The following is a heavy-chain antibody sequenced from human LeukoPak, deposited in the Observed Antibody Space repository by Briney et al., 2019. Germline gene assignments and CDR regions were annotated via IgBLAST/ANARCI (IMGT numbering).Heavy chain of an antibody. D-gene: IGHD2-8*02. CDR3: TRGTGTYYYGMDV. J-gene: IGHJ6*02. CDR2: IRSKGYGGTT. V-gene: IGHV3-49*04. CDR1: GFTFGDYA. Sequence: GGSLRLSCTASGFTFGDYAMTWVRQAPGKGLKWVGFIRSKGYGGTTDYAASVKGRFTISRDDSKSIAYLQMNSLKTEDTAVYYCTRGTGTYYYGMDVWGQGTTVTVS.